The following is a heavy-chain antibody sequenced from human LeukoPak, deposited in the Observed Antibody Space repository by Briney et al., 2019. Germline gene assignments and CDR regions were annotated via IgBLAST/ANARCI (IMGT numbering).Heavy chain of an antibody. CDR2: IIPILGIA. D-gene: IGHD3-10*01. CDR1: GGTFSSYA. J-gene: IGHJ6*02. Sequence: GASVKVSCKASGGTFSSYAIIWVRQAPGQGLEWMGRIIPILGIANYAQKFQGRVTITADKSTSTAYMELSSLRSEDTAVYYCASPYYRRDYYYYGMDVWGQGTTVTVSS. CDR3: ASPYYRRDYYYYGMDV. V-gene: IGHV1-69*04.